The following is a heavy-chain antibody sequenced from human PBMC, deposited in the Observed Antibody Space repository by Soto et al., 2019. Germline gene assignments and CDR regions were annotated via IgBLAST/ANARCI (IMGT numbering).Heavy chain of an antibody. CDR3: ARGWFGPDV. CDR1: GFTLSGRS. V-gene: IGHV3-74*01. J-gene: IGHJ6*02. Sequence: EVQLVESGGGLVQPGGSLRLSCAASGFTLSGRSMHWVRQAPGKGLVWVSGIDNAGTDSTYADSVKGRLTSSRDNAKKLLYLQMNSLRVEDTAVYYCARGWFGPDVWGQGTTVTVSS. D-gene: IGHD3-10*01. CDR2: IDNAGTDS.